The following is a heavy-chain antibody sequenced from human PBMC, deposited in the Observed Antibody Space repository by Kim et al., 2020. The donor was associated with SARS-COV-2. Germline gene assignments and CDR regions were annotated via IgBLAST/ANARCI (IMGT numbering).Heavy chain of an antibody. CDR3: ARGLNPVYFDY. V-gene: IGHV4-34*01. J-gene: IGHJ4*02. CDR2: T. Sequence: TDYNPSLKSRVTISVDTSKNQFSLKLSSVTAADTAVYYCARGLNPVYFDYWGQGTLVTVSS.